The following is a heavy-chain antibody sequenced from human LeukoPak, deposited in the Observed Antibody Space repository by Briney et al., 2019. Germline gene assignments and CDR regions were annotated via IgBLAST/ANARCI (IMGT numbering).Heavy chain of an antibody. CDR3: ARVWMRSGAFDI. Sequence: SETLSLTCAVYGGSFSGYYWSWIRQPPGKGLEWIGEINHSGSTNYNPSLKSRVTISVDTSKNQFSLKLSSVTAADTAAYYCARVWMRSGAFDIWSQGTMVTVSS. J-gene: IGHJ3*02. CDR1: GGSFSGYY. CDR2: INHSGST. D-gene: IGHD2-2*03. V-gene: IGHV4-34*01.